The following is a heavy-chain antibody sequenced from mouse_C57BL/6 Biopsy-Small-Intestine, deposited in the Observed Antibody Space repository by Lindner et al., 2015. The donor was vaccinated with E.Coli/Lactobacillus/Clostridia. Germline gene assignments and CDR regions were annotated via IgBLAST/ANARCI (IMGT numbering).Heavy chain of an antibody. V-gene: IGHV10-1*01. CDR1: GFSFNTYA. Sequence: VQLQESGGGLVQPKGSLKLSCAASGFSFNTYAMNWVRQAPGKGLEWVARIRSKSNNYATYYADSVKDRFTISRDDSESMLYLQMNNLKTEDTAMYYCVRQPYDYDVDFDYWGQGTTLTVSS. CDR2: IRSKSNNYAT. CDR3: VRQPYDYDVDFDY. D-gene: IGHD2-4*01. J-gene: IGHJ2*01.